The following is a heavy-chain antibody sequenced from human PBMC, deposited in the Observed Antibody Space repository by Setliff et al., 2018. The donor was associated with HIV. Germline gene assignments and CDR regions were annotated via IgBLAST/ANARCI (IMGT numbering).Heavy chain of an antibody. CDR2: THISGGS. CDR3: VRGGTGWLRGLFDY. CDR1: GASISTYY. Sequence: PSETLSLTCTVSGASISTYYWSWIRQPPGKGLEWIGYTHISGGSNYNLSLKSRATISVDTSTNQFSLKLTSLTAADTAVYYCVRGGTGWLRGLFDYWGRGILVTVSS. D-gene: IGHD5-12*01. V-gene: IGHV4-4*08. J-gene: IGHJ4*02.